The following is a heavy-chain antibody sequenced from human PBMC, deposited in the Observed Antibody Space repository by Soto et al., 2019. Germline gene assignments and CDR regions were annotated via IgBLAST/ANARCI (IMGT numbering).Heavy chain of an antibody. V-gene: IGHV3-30*18. J-gene: IGHJ4*02. CDR2: ISYDGSNK. CDR1: GFTFSSYG. D-gene: IGHD3-10*01. CDR3: AKAPYYYGSGSEIDY. Sequence: PGGSLRLSCAASGFTFSSYGMHWVRQAPGKGLEWVAVISYDGSNKYYADSVKGRFTISRDNSKNTLYLQMNSLRAEDTAVYYCAKAPYYYGSGSEIDYWGQGTLVTVSS.